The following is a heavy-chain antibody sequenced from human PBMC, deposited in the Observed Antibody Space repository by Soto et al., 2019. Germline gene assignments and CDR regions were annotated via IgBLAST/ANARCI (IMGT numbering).Heavy chain of an antibody. CDR3: ASLFTIFGVVPDDY. V-gene: IGHV3-7*01. CDR1: GFTFSSYW. D-gene: IGHD3-3*01. Sequence: GGSLRLSCAASGFTFSSYWMSWVRQAPGKGLEWVANIKQDGSEKYYVDSVKGRFTISRDNAKNSLYLQMNSLRAEDTAVYYCASLFTIFGVVPDDYWGQGTLVTVS. J-gene: IGHJ4*02. CDR2: IKQDGSEK.